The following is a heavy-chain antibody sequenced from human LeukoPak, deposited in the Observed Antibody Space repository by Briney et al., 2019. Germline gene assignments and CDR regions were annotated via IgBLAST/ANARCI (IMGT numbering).Heavy chain of an antibody. J-gene: IGHJ4*02. V-gene: IGHV3-64D*09. CDR1: GFTFSSYE. Sequence: PGGSLRLSCAASGFTFSSYEMNWVRQAPGKGLEYVSAISSNGGSTYYADSVKGRFTISRDNSKNTLYLQMSSLRAEDTAVYYCVKDNDSSGYRGGFDYWGQGTLVTVSS. D-gene: IGHD3-22*01. CDR2: ISSNGGST. CDR3: VKDNDSSGYRGGFDY.